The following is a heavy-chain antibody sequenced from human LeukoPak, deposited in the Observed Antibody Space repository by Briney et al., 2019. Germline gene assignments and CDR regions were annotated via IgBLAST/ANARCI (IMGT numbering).Heavy chain of an antibody. D-gene: IGHD3-10*01. J-gene: IGHJ4*02. V-gene: IGHV3-23*01. CDR1: GFTFSSYA. CDR2: ISGGGGNT. CDR3: VKESSVRGVSGGDY. Sequence: GGSLRLSCVASGFTFSSYAMTWVRQAPEKGLEWVSTISGGGGNTYYADSVKGRFTMSRDNSKKTVYLLLNSLRPDGTAVYFCVKESSVRGVSGGDYWGQGTLVTVSS.